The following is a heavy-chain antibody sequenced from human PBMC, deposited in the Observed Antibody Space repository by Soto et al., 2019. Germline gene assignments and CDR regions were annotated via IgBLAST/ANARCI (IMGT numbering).Heavy chain of an antibody. CDR2: ISSSSSYI. D-gene: IGHD2-15*01. CDR3: ATPLAAGLFRDY. J-gene: IGHJ4*02. V-gene: IGHV3-21*01. CDR1: GFTFSSYS. Sequence: PGRSLRLSCAASGFTFSSYSMNWVRQAPGKGLEWVSSISSSSSYIYYADSVKGRFTISRDNAKNSLYLQMNSLRAEDTAVYYCATPLAAGLFRDYWGQGTLVTVS.